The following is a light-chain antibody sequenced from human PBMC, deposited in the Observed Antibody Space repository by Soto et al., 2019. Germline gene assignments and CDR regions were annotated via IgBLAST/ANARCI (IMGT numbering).Light chain of an antibody. CDR3: QSYDSSLRDSV. CDR1: SSNIGAGYD. CDR2: GNS. V-gene: IGLV1-40*01. J-gene: IGLJ2*01. Sequence: QSVLTQPPSVSGAPGQRVTISCTGSSSNIGAGYDVHWYQQLPGTAPKLLIYGNSNRPSGVPDRFSGSKSGTSASLAIIGLQAEDEADYYCQSYDSSLRDSVFGGGTKLTVL.